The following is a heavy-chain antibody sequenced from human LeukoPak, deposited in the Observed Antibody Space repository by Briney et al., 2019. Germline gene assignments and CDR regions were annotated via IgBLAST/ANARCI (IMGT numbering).Heavy chain of an antibody. Sequence: GRSLTLACAASGPTFGSSSMNWASQPPRNWLEWVSSISSSSSYIYYADSVKGRFTISRDNAKNSLYLQMNSLRAEDTAVYYCASGHIVGATRSAFDIWGQGTMVTVSS. J-gene: IGHJ3*02. D-gene: IGHD1-26*01. CDR2: ISSSSSYI. CDR1: GPTFGSSS. CDR3: ASGHIVGATRSAFDI. V-gene: IGHV3-21*01.